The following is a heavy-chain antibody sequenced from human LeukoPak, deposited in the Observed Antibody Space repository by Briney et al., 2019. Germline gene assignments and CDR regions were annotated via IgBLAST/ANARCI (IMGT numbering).Heavy chain of an antibody. CDR1: GFTFSNAW. J-gene: IGHJ4*01. D-gene: IGHD3-10*01. Sequence: GGSLRLSCAASGFTFSNAWMSWVRQAPGKGLEWVGRIKSKTDGGTTDYAAPVKGRFTISRDDSKNTLYLQMNSLKTEDTAVYYCGRTLVRSSGNYYFDYWGQGTLVTVSS. V-gene: IGHV3-15*01. CDR2: IKSKTDGGTT. CDR3: GRTLVRSSGNYYFDY.